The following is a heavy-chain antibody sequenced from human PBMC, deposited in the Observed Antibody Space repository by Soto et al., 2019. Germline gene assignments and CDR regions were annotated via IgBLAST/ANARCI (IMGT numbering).Heavy chain of an antibody. J-gene: IGHJ4*02. Sequence: SETLSLTCAVSRGSISSSNWWSWVRKPPGKGLEWIGEIYHSGSTNYNPSLKSRVTISVDKSKNQFSLKLSSVTAADTAVYYCARAVAGNFGSSRHYFDYWGQGTLVTVSS. CDR2: IYHSGST. V-gene: IGHV4-4*02. CDR1: RGSISSSNW. D-gene: IGHD6-19*01. CDR3: ARAVAGNFGSSRHYFDY.